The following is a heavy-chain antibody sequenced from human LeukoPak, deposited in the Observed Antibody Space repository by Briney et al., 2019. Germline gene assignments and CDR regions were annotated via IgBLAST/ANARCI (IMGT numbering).Heavy chain of an antibody. D-gene: IGHD5-18*01. J-gene: IGHJ3*02. CDR1: GFTFSMYG. CDR3: AKDGVLVSQKRGYSYGYHAFDI. V-gene: IGHV3-30*02. CDR2: IRYDGSNK. Sequence: PGGSLRLSCVISGFTFSMYGMHWVRQAPGKGLEWVAFIRYDGSNKYYADSVKGRFTISRDNSKNTLYLQMNSLRAEDTAVYYCAKDGVLVSQKRGYSYGYHAFDIWGQGTMVTVSS.